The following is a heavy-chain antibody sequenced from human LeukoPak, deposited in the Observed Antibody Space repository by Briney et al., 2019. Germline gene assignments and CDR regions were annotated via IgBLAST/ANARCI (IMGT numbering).Heavy chain of an antibody. V-gene: IGHV4-61*02. CDR3: AREYYYDSSGSPGVDY. J-gene: IGHJ4*02. CDR2: IYTSGST. D-gene: IGHD3-22*01. Sequence: SETPSLTCTVSGGSISSGSYYWSWIRQPAGKGLEWIVRIYTSGSTNYNPSLKSRVTISVDTSKNQFSLKLSSVTAADTAVYYCAREYYYDSSGSPGVDYWGPGTLVTVSS. CDR1: GGSISSGSYY.